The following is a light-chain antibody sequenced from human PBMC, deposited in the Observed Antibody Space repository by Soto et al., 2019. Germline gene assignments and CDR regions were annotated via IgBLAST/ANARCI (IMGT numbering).Light chain of an antibody. V-gene: IGKV1-33*01. Sequence: DIQMTQSPSSLSASVGDRVSITCQASHDINYNLNWYQQKPGTAPKLLIYDASNLQAGVTPRFSGGGSGTSFVLIISNLQPEDIATYYCQQYYDDLRTFGGGTKVEI. CDR3: QQYYDDLRT. CDR2: DAS. J-gene: IGKJ4*01. CDR1: HDINYN.